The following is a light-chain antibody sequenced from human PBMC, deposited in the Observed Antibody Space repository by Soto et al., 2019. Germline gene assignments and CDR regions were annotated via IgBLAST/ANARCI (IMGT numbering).Light chain of an antibody. V-gene: IGKV1-5*03. CDR3: QQHSGSPLT. CDR2: KAS. J-gene: IGKJ4*01. Sequence: DIQMTQSPSTLYASVGDRVTITCRASQSIGASLAWFQQRPGKAPILLIYKASRLESGVPSWFSGSGSGTEVTLTISSLQPDDFATYYCQQHSGSPLTFGGGTKVAVK. CDR1: QSIGAS.